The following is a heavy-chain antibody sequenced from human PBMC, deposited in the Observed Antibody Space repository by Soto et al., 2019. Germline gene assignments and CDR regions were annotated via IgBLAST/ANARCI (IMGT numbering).Heavy chain of an antibody. CDR1: GYSFTSYW. J-gene: IGHJ4*02. CDR2: IDPSDSYT. CDR3: AGDWAVAGSLDY. D-gene: IGHD6-19*01. V-gene: IGHV5-10-1*01. Sequence: PGESLKISCKGSGYSFTSYWISWVRQMPGKGLEWMGRIDPSDSYTNYSPSFQGHVTISADKSISTAYLQWSSLKASDTAMYYCAGDWAVAGSLDYWGQGTLVTVSS.